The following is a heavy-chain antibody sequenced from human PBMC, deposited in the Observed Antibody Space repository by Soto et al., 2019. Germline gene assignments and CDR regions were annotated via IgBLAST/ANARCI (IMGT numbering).Heavy chain of an antibody. CDR2: INHSGST. D-gene: IGHD6-6*01. CDR3: AAAREFQLVMGYFDY. CDR1: GGSFSGYY. Sequence: SETLSLTCAVYGGSFSGYYWSWIRQPPGKGLEWIGEINHSGSTNYNPSLKSRVTISVDTSKNQFSLKLSSVTAADTAVYYCAAAREFQLVMGYFDYWGQGTLVTVSS. J-gene: IGHJ4*02. V-gene: IGHV4-34*01.